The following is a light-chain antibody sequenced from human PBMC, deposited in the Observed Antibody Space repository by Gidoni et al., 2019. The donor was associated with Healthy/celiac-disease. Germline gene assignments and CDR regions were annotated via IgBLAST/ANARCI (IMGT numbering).Light chain of an antibody. CDR1: QDINNY. CDR2: AAS. J-gene: IGKJ4*01. CDR3: QQLKNYPLT. V-gene: IGKV1-9*01. Sequence: DIQLNQSPSFLSASVGDRVTITCRASQDINNYLVWYQQKPGKAPNLLIYAASTLESGIPSMFSGSGSGTKYTLTISSLQPEDFATYYCQQLKNYPLTFXGXTKVEF.